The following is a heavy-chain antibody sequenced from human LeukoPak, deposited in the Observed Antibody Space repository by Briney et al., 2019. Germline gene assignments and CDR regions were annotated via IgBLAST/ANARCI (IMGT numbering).Heavy chain of an antibody. CDR2: IYPGDSDT. CDR3: ARNGYCSSTSCYGDYYYYMDV. CDR1: GYSFTSYW. V-gene: IGHV5-51*01. D-gene: IGHD2-2*01. J-gene: IGHJ6*03. Sequence: GESLKISCKGSGYSFTSYWIGWVRQMPGKGLEWMGIIYPGDSDTRYSPSFQGQVTISADKSISTAYLQWSSLKASDTAMYYCARNGYCSSTSCYGDYYYYMDVWGKGTTVTVSS.